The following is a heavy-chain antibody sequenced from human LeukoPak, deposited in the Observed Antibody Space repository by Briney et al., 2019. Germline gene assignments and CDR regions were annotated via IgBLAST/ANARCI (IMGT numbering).Heavy chain of an antibody. Sequence: GGSLRLSCAASGFTFSSYEMSWVRQAPGKGLEWVSYISSGSNTIYYADSVKGRFTISRDNAKNSLYLQMNSLRAEDTAVYYCARDTYNGNLYYGMDVWGQGTTVTVSS. D-gene: IGHD1-7*01. CDR2: ISSGSNTI. CDR1: GFTFSSYE. V-gene: IGHV3-48*03. CDR3: ARDTYNGNLYYGMDV. J-gene: IGHJ6*02.